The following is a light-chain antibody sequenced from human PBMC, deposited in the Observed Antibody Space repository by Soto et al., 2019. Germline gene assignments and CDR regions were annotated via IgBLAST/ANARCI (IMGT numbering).Light chain of an antibody. CDR2: GAS. Sequence: EIVMTQSPATLSVSPGERATLSCRASQGVSSNLAWYQQKPGQAPRLLIYGASTRATGIPARFSGSGSGTEFTLTISSLQSEDFAVYYCQQYYNWPPLTFGGGTKVEI. CDR3: QQYYNWPPLT. CDR1: QGVSSN. V-gene: IGKV3-15*01. J-gene: IGKJ4*01.